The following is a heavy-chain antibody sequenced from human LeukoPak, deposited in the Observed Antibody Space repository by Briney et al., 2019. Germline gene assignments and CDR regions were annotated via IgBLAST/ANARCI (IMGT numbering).Heavy chain of an antibody. D-gene: IGHD1-26*01. CDR3: ARDGKTLVGATRGPFDY. Sequence: GSLRLSCAASGFIFSDYYMSWIRQAPGKGLEWVSYISGSGRTIYYADSVKGRFTISRDNAKNSLYLQMNSLRSEDTAVYYCARDGKTLVGATRGPFDYWGQGTLVTVSS. J-gene: IGHJ4*02. CDR1: GFIFSDYY. CDR2: ISGSGRTI. V-gene: IGHV3-11*01.